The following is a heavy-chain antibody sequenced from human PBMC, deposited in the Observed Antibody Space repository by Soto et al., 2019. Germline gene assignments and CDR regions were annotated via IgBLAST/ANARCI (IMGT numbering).Heavy chain of an antibody. CDR3: ARDFVYYDSSGYLGPLYYYYYYGMDV. CDR1: GYTFTSYY. J-gene: IGHJ6*02. V-gene: IGHV1-46*01. D-gene: IGHD3-22*01. CDR2: INPSGGST. Sequence: ASVKVSCKASGYTFTSYYMHWVRQAPGQGLEWMGIINPSGGSTSYAQRFQGRVTMTRDTSTSTVYMELSSLRSEDTAVYYCARDFVYYDSSGYLGPLYYYYYYGMDVWGQGTTVTVSS.